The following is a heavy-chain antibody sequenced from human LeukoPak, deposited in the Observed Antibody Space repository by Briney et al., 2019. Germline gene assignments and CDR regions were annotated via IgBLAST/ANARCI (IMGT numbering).Heavy chain of an antibody. J-gene: IGHJ6*02. CDR3: AKVDIEVVVAATSMDV. CDR1: GFTFSSYG. D-gene: IGHD2-15*01. CDR2: IAYDGSNA. V-gene: IGHV3-30*18. Sequence: PGGSLRLSCAASGFTFSSYGMHWVRQATGKGLECVAVIAYDGSNAYYAHSVKGRFFISRDNSKNTLYLQMNSLRAEDTAVYFCAKVDIEVVVAATSMDVWGQGTTVTVSS.